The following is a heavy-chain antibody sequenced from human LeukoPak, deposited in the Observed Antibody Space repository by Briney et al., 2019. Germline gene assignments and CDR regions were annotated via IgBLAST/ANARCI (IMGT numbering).Heavy chain of an antibody. D-gene: IGHD5-18*01. CDR2: INHSGST. CDR3: ARDGGYSYGVYYFDY. Sequence: SETLSLTCAVYGGSFSGYYWSWIRQPPGKGLEWIGEINHSGSTNYNPSLKSRVTISVDTSKNQFSLKLSSVTAADTAVYYCARDGGYSYGVYYFDYWGQGTLVTVSS. J-gene: IGHJ4*02. CDR1: GGSFSGYY. V-gene: IGHV4-34*01.